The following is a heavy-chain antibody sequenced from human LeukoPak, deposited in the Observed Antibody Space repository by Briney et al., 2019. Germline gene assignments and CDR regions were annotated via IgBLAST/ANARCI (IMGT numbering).Heavy chain of an antibody. CDR1: GGSISSYY. CDR3: ARQSYVGIPFDY. J-gene: IGHJ4*02. D-gene: IGHD1-26*01. CDR2: IYYSGST. Sequence: SETLSLTCTVSGGSISSYYWSWIRQPPGKGLEWIGYIYYSGSTNYNPSLKSRVTISVDTSKNQFSLKLSSVTAADTAVYYCARQSYVGIPFDYWGQGTLVTVSS. V-gene: IGHV4-59*01.